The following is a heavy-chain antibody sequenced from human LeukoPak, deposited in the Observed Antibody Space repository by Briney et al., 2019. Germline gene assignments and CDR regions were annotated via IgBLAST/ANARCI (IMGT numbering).Heavy chain of an antibody. CDR3: ARDAYGSGFGDYFDY. CDR1: GFTVSDYY. J-gene: IGHJ4*02. V-gene: IGHV3-11*01. D-gene: IGHD3-10*01. CDR2: ISSIGDTI. Sequence: GRSLRLSCAASGFTVSDYYMTWIRQAPGKGLEWVAYISSIGDTITYAVSVTGRFTISRDNAKNSLYLQMNSLRVEDTAVYYCARDAYGSGFGDYFDYWGQGTLVTVSS.